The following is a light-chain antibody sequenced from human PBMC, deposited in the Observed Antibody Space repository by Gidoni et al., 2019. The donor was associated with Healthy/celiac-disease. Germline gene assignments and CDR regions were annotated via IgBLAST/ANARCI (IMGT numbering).Light chain of an antibody. CDR3: QQYYSYPLT. Sequence: AIQMTQSPSSFSASTGDRVTITCRASPGISSYLAWYQQKPGKAPKLLIYAASTLQSGVPSRFSGSGSGTDFTLTISCLQSEDFATYYCQQYYSYPLTFGGGTKVEIK. CDR2: AAS. CDR1: PGISSY. V-gene: IGKV1-8*01. J-gene: IGKJ4*01.